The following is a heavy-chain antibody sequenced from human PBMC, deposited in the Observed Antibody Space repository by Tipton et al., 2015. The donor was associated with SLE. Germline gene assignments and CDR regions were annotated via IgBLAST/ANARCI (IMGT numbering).Heavy chain of an antibody. CDR3: ANTEYVFFNGDF. D-gene: IGHD2/OR15-2a*01. CDR2: VSYSGTT. CDR1: GGSITSHY. Sequence: TLSLTCTVSGGSITSHYWNWIRQPQGKGLEWIGYVSYSGTTSYKPPLKSRVTMSVDTSKKQFSLNLRFVTAADTAVYYCANTEYVFFNGDFWGQGKPVTVSS. V-gene: IGHV4-59*11. J-gene: IGHJ4*02.